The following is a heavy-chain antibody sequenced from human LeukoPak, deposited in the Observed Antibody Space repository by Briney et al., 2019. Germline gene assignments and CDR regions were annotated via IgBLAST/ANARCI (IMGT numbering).Heavy chain of an antibody. D-gene: IGHD3-10*01. Sequence: SETLSLTCTVSGYSITSGYYWGWIRQPPGKGLEWIGYIYHSGRTYYNPSLKSRVTISVDTSKNQFSLKLSSVTAADTAVYYCARLVGFGSFWGQGTLVTVSS. CDR1: GYSITSGYY. J-gene: IGHJ4*02. CDR2: IYHSGRT. V-gene: IGHV4-38-2*02. CDR3: ARLVGFGSF.